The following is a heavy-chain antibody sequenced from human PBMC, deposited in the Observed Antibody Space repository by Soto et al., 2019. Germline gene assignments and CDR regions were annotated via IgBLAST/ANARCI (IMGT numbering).Heavy chain of an antibody. D-gene: IGHD1-26*01. J-gene: IGHJ3*02. CDR3: ARVIVGATDAFDI. CDR2: INAGNGNT. V-gene: IGHV1-3*01. Sequence: ASVKVSCKASGYTFTSYAMHWVRQAPGQRLECMGWINAGNGNTKYSQKVEGRVTITRDTSASTAYMELSSLRSEDMAVYYCARVIVGATDAFDIWGQGTMVTVSS. CDR1: GYTFTSYA.